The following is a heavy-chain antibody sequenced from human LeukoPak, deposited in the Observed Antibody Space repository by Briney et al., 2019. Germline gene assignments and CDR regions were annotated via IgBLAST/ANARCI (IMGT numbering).Heavy chain of an antibody. CDR1: GLTFSSYA. D-gene: IGHD3-10*01. Sequence: GGSLRLSCAASGLTFSSYAMSWVRQAPGKGLEWVSAISGSGGSTYYAASVKGRFTISRDNSKNTLYLQMNSLRAEDTAVYYCAKRAPYYYGSGSYYPSPTDYWGQGTLVTVSS. CDR2: ISGSGGST. V-gene: IGHV3-23*01. CDR3: AKRAPYYYGSGSYYPSPTDY. J-gene: IGHJ4*02.